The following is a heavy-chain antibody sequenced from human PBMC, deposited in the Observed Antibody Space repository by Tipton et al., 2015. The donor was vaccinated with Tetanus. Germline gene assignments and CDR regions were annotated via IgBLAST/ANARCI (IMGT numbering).Heavy chain of an antibody. Sequence: SGFTFSTHGMHWVRQAPGKGLEWVALVWYDGTRKYYTESVKGRFTISRDNSKNTLYLQMNSLRAEDTALYYCAREADCSGGSCFSGDFDTWGQGTQVTVSS. CDR3: AREADCSGGSCFSGDFDT. D-gene: IGHD2-15*01. J-gene: IGHJ4*02. CDR2: VWYDGTRK. CDR1: GFTFSTHG. V-gene: IGHV3-33*01.